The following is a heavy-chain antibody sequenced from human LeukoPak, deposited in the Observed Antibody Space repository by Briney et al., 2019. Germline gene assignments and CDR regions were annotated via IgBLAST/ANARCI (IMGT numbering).Heavy chain of an antibody. J-gene: IGHJ4*02. D-gene: IGHD1/OR15-1a*01. CDR1: GFPFSSNY. CDR2: IYSGSST. V-gene: IGHV3-53*01. CDR3: ARGEQGAPFDY. Sequence: PGGSLRLSCAASGFPFSSNYMSWVRQAPGKGLEWVSVIYSGSSTYYADSVKGRFTISRDNSKNTLYLQMNSLRAEDTAVYYCARGEQGAPFDYWGQGTLVTVSS.